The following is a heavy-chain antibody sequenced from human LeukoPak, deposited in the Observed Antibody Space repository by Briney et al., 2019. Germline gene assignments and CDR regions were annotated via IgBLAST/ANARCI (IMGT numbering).Heavy chain of an antibody. CDR3: ARHDGGSYGNWFDP. CDR2: IYYSGST. D-gene: IGHD1-26*01. J-gene: IGHJ5*02. CDR1: GGSISSYY. V-gene: IGHV4-59*08. Sequence: PSETLSLTCTVSGGSISSYYWSWIRQPPGKGLEWIGYIYYSGSTNYNPSLKSRVTISVDTSKNQFSLKLTSVTAADTAVYSCARHDGGSYGNWFDPWGQGTLVTVSS.